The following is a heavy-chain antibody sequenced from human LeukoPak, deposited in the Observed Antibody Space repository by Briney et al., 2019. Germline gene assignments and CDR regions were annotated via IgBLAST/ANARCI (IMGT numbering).Heavy chain of an antibody. CDR1: GYTFINYG. Sequence: ASVKVSCKASGYTFINYGINWVRQAPGQGLEWMGWISAYNGNTNYAQKLQGRDTMTTDTSTSTAYMELRSLRSDDTAVYYCARVRPTIFGVASPGEDYWGQGTLVTVSS. D-gene: IGHD3-3*01. V-gene: IGHV1-18*01. CDR2: ISAYNGNT. CDR3: ARVRPTIFGVASPGEDY. J-gene: IGHJ4*02.